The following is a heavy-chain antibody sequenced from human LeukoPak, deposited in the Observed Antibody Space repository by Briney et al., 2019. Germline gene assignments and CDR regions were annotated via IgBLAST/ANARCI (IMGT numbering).Heavy chain of an antibody. CDR3: ARNPSTALDY. J-gene: IGHJ4*02. CDR1: GHTFTSYG. CDR2: ISSYNGKT. Sequence: ASVKLSCKASGHTFTSYGISWVRQAPGQGLEWMGWISSYNGKTNYEQKLQGRVTMTTDTSTSTAYMELRSLRSDDTAVYYCARNPSTALDYWGQGTLVTVSS. V-gene: IGHV1-18*01. D-gene: IGHD4-17*01.